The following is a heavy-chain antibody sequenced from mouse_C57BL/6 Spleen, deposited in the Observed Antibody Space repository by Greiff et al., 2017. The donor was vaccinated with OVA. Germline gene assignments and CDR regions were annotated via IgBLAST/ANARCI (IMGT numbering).Heavy chain of an antibody. D-gene: IGHD1-1*01. CDR3: ARDTTEYAMDY. Sequence: DVKLVESGGGLVKPGGSLKLSCAASGFTFSSYAMSWVRQTPEKRLEWVATISDGGSYTYYPDNVKGRFTISRDNAKNNLYLQMSHLKSEDTAMYYCARDTTEYAMDYWGQGTSVTVSS. V-gene: IGHV5-4*01. CDR1: GFTFSSYA. CDR2: ISDGGSYT. J-gene: IGHJ4*01.